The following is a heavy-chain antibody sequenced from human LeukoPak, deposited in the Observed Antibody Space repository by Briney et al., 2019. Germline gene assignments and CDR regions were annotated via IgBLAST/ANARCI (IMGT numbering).Heavy chain of an antibody. CDR2: IYWDDDK. CDR1: GFSLSTSGVG. J-gene: IGHJ5*02. D-gene: IGHD6-13*01. V-gene: IGHV2-5*02. Sequence: SGPTLVNPTQTLTLTCTFSGFSLSTSGVGVGWIRQPPGKALEWLALIYWDDDKRYSPSLKSRLTITKDTSKNQVVLTMTNMDPVDTATYYCAHSLFPAAGPPYDRWFDPWGQGTLVTVSS. CDR3: AHSLFPAAGPPYDRWFDP.